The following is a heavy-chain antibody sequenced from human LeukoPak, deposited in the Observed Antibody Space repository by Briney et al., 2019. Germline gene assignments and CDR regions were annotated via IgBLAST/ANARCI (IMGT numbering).Heavy chain of an antibody. Sequence: PSETLSLTCTVSGGSISSYYWSWIRQPPGRGLEWIGYIYYSGSTNYNPSLKSRVTISVDTSKNQFSLKLSSVTAADTAVYFCARVDTSLVPDAFDIWGQGSMVTVSS. CDR3: ARVDTSLVPDAFDI. CDR1: GGSISSYY. V-gene: IGHV4-59*08. D-gene: IGHD5-18*01. CDR2: IYYSGST. J-gene: IGHJ3*02.